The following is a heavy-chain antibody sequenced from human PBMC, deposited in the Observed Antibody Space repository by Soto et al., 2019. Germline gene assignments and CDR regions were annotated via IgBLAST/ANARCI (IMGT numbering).Heavy chain of an antibody. V-gene: IGHV1-18*01. CDR3: ARTYSSDEGIINDDAFDI. Sequence: QVQLVQSGAEVKKPGASVKVSCKASGYTFTSYGISWVRQAPGQGLEWMGWISAYNGNTNYAQKLQGRVTMTTDTSTSTAYMEVRSLRSDDTAVYYCARTYSSDEGIINDDAFDIWGQGTMVTVSS. CDR1: GYTFTSYG. J-gene: IGHJ3*02. D-gene: IGHD6-25*01. CDR2: ISAYNGNT.